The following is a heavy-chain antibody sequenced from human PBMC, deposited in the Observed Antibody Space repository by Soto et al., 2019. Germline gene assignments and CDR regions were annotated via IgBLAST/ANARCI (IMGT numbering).Heavy chain of an antibody. CDR2: ISWNSGSI. V-gene: IGHV3-9*01. J-gene: IGHJ3*02. D-gene: IGHD2-21*02. Sequence: EVPLVESGGGLVQPGRSLRLSCAASGFTFDDYAMHWVRQAPGKGLEWVSGISWNSGSIGYADSVKGRYTISRDNAKNSLYLQMNSLRAEDTALYYCAKSTYCGGDCYSSHAFDIWGQGTMVTVSS. CDR3: AKSTYCGGDCYSSHAFDI. CDR1: GFTFDDYA.